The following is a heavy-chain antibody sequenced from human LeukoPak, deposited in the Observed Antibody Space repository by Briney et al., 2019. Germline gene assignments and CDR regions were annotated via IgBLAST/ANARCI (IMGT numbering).Heavy chain of an antibody. J-gene: IGHJ6*03. CDR3: ARARSAGYMDV. V-gene: IGHV3-21*01. D-gene: IGHD2-15*01. CDR1: GFTFSSYS. Sequence: GGSLRLFCAASGFTFSSYSMNWVRQAPGKGLEWVSSISNSSSYIYYADSVKGRFTISRANAKNSLYLQMNSLRVEYTAVYYCARARSAGYMDVWGKGTTVTVSS. CDR2: ISNSSSYI.